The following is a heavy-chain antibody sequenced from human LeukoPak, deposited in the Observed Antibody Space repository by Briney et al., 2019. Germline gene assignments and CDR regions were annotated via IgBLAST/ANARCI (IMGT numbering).Heavy chain of an antibody. CDR1: GDSISSYY. J-gene: IGHJ5*02. CDR2: IYTSGST. D-gene: IGHD3-3*01. Sequence: SETLSLTCTVSGDSISSYYWSWIRQPAGKGLEWIGRIYTSGSTNYNPSLKSRVTMSVDTSKNQFSLKLSSVTAADTAVYYCARDGTSITIFGVVYTLWFDPWGQGTLVTVSS. CDR3: ARDGTSITIFGVVYTLWFDP. V-gene: IGHV4-4*07.